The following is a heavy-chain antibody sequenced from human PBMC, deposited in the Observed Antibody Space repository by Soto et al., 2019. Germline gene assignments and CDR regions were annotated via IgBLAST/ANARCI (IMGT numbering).Heavy chain of an antibody. Sequence: GASVKVSCKASGYTFTSYAMHWVRQAPGQRLEWMGWINAGNGNTKYSQKFQGRVTITRDTSASTAYMELSSLRSEDTAVYYCARGRIAAATRGWFDPWGQGTLVTVSS. V-gene: IGHV1-3*01. CDR3: ARGRIAAATRGWFDP. CDR2: INAGNGNT. CDR1: GYTFTSYA. D-gene: IGHD6-13*01. J-gene: IGHJ5*02.